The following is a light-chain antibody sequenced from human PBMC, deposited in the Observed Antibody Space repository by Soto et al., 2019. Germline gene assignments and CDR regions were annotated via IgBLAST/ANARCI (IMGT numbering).Light chain of an antibody. V-gene: IGLV6-57*01. CDR1: SGSIASNY. CDR3: QSYDSSNQV. J-gene: IGLJ2*01. CDR2: EDN. Sequence: NFMLTQPHSVSESPGKTVTISCTRSSGSIASNYVQWYQQRPGSSPTTVIYEDNQRPSGVPDRFSGSIDSSSNSASLTISGLKTADEADYYCQSYDSSNQVVGGGTKPTVL.